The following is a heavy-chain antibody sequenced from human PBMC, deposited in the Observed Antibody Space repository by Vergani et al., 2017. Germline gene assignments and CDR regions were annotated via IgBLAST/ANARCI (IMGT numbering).Heavy chain of an antibody. J-gene: IGHJ5*02. CDR1: GASIRSSNYY. V-gene: IGHV4-39*01. CDR2: IYYSGST. CDR3: ARHSTVEWLLKLVWIYP. Sequence: QLQLQESGPGLVKPSATLSLTCSVSGASIRSSNYYWGWIRQPPGKGLEWIASIYYSGSTYYNPSLKSRVTISVDTSKNQFSLKLSSVTAADTAVYFCARHSTVEWLLKLVWIYPWGQGILVTVSS. D-gene: IGHD3-3*01.